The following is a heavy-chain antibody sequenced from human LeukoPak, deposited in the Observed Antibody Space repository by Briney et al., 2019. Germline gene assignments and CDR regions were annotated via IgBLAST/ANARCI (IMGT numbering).Heavy chain of an antibody. J-gene: IGHJ6*03. CDR1: GYSFTSYW. D-gene: IGHD4-17*01. Sequence: GESLKISCKGSGYSFTSYWIGWVRQMPGKGLEWMGIIYPGDSDTRYSPSFQGQVTISADKPISTAYLQWSSLKASDTAMYYCATATGSGYGDYPYYYYYMDVWGKGTTVTVSS. CDR2: IYPGDSDT. CDR3: ATATGSGYGDYPYYYYYMDV. V-gene: IGHV5-51*01.